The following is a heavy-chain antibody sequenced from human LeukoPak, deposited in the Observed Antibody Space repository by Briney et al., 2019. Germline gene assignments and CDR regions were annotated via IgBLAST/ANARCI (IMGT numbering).Heavy chain of an antibody. CDR1: GFSFTSYA. CDR3: ARDLWEQQLVAGVGY. D-gene: IGHD6-13*01. Sequence: PGGSLSLSCAAFGFSFTSYAMHWVSQAPGRGLEWVAVISYDGSNKYYADSVKGRFTISRDNSKNTLYLQMNSLRAEDTAVYYCARDLWEQQLVAGVGYWGQGTLVTVSS. V-gene: IGHV3-30*01. CDR2: ISYDGSNK. J-gene: IGHJ4*02.